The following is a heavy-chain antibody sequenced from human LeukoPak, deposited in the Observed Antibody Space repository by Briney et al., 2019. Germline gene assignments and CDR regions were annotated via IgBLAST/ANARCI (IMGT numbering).Heavy chain of an antibody. V-gene: IGHV3-23*01. J-gene: IGHJ4*02. CDR1: GFTFSSYA. D-gene: IGHD5-18*01. CDR2: ISGSGGST. CDR3: ANGGSYSYGWYYFDY. Sequence: QPGGSLRLVCAASGFTFSSYAMSWVRQAPGKGLEWVSAISGSGGSTYYADSVKGRFTISRDNSKNTLYLQMNSLRAEDTAVYYCANGGSYSYGWYYFDYWGQGPLVTVSS.